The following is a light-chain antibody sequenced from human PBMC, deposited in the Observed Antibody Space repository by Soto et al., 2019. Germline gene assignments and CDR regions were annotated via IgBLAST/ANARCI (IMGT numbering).Light chain of an antibody. J-gene: IGLJ1*01. Sequence: QSVLTQPPSVSGAPGQRVTISCTGSSSNIGAGNDVHWYQQLPGAAPKLLIYDNGNRPSGVADRFSGSKSGTSASPAITGVQAADEADYYCQSYDSSLSGSEVFGTGTKVTVL. V-gene: IGLV1-40*01. CDR2: DNG. CDR3: QSYDSSLSGSEV. CDR1: SSNIGAGND.